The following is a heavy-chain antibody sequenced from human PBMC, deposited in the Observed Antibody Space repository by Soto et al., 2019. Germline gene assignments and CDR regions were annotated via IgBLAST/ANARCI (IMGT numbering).Heavy chain of an antibody. CDR2: MNPNSGNT. D-gene: IGHD6-13*01. Sequence: QVQLVQSGAEVKKPGASVKVSCKASGYTFTSYDINWVRQATGQGLALMGWMNPNSGNTGYAQKVQGRVIMTRNTSISTAYMALSRMRSEDTAVYYCAREHSSSWRFDYWGQGTLVTVSS. CDR3: AREHSSSWRFDY. V-gene: IGHV1-8*01. CDR1: GYTFTSYD. J-gene: IGHJ4*02.